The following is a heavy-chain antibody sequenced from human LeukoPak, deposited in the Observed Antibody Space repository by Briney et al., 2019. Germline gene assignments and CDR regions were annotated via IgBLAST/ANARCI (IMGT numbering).Heavy chain of an antibody. J-gene: IGHJ4*02. CDR1: GFTFSSYG. V-gene: IGHV3-33*01. Sequence: GGSLRPSCAASGFTFSSYGMHWVRQAPGKGLEWVAVIWYDGSNKYYADSVKGRFTISRDNSKNTLYLQMNSLRAEDTAVYYCARDRYNWNDIGYFDYWGQGTLVTVSS. CDR3: ARDRYNWNDIGYFDY. CDR2: IWYDGSNK. D-gene: IGHD1-1*01.